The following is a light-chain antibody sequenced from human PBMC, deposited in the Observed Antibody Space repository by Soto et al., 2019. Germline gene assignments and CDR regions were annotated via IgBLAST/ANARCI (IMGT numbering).Light chain of an antibody. CDR1: HNVTKR. CDR2: DVS. Sequence: DIQMTKSPSTLSASVGDIVTITCRASHNVTKRLAWFQQRQGKAPKLLIYDVSTLESGVPSRFSGSGSGTEFTLTVSSLQHADFATSLCQQYNSYTWTFGQGTTVDIK. V-gene: IGKV1-5*01. CDR3: QQYNSYTWT. J-gene: IGKJ1*01.